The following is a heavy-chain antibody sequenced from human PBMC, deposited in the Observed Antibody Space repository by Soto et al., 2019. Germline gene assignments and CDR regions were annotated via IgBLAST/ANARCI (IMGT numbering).Heavy chain of an antibody. Sequence: QVQLVQSGAEVKMPGSSVKVSCKASGVTVSTSAISWVRQAPGQGLEWMGVIILILGTTNYAQKFQGRVTITADEPTSTAYMELSSLRSEDTAVYYCATDGGGPAVFCNISGCHYGLAYYMDGWGKGTTVTVSS. CDR3: ATDGGGPAVFCNISGCHYGLAYYMDG. J-gene: IGHJ6*03. CDR1: GVTVSTSA. V-gene: IGHV1-69*01. D-gene: IGHD6-25*01. CDR2: IILILGTT.